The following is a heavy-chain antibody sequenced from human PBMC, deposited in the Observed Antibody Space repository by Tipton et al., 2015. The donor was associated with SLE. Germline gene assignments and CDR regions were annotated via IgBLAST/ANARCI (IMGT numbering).Heavy chain of an antibody. V-gene: IGHV4-31*03. CDR3: ARVGVGGYDYFDY. CDR1: GGSISSDDYY. Sequence: TLSLTCTVSGGSISSDDYYWTWIRQHPGKGLEWIGHMSYSGSTYYNPSLKSRITISVDTSKNHFSLKLSSVTAADTAVYYCARVGVGGYDYFDYWGQGTLVTVSS. CDR2: MSYSGST. J-gene: IGHJ4*02. D-gene: IGHD5-12*01.